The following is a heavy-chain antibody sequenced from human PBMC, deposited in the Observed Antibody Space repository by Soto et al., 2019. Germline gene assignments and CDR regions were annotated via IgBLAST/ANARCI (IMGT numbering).Heavy chain of an antibody. CDR3: ARDGPYCSSTSCSPYYFDY. D-gene: IGHD2-2*01. V-gene: IGHV1-18*04. J-gene: IGHJ4*02. CDR1: GYTFTSYG. Sequence: QVQLVQSGAEVKKPGASVKVSCKASGYTFTSYGISWVRQAPGQGLEWMGWISAYNGNTNYAQKLQGRVTMNTDTSTSTAYMELRSLRSDDTAVYYCARDGPYCSSTSCSPYYFDYWGQGTLVTVSS. CDR2: ISAYNGNT.